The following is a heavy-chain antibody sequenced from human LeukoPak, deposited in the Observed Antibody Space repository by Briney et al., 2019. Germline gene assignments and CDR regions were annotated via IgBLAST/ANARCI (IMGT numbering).Heavy chain of an antibody. V-gene: IGHV4-4*07. CDR2: IYTSGST. Sequence: SETLSLTCTVSGGSMRSFYWSWIRQPAGKGLEWIGRIYTSGSTIYNPSLKSRVTMSVDTSKNQFSLRLRSVTAADTAIYYCAREFDYWGQGTLVTVSS. CDR3: AREFDY. CDR1: GGSMRSFY. J-gene: IGHJ4*02.